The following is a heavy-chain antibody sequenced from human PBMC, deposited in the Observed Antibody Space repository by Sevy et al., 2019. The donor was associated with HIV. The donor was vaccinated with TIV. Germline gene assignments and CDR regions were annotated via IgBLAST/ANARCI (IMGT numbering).Heavy chain of an antibody. J-gene: IGHJ4*02. V-gene: IGHV4-38-2*02. D-gene: IGHD3-10*01. CDR3: ARDYYGSGSYYEFVY. CDR1: GFSISSDYY. CDR2: IYDGGST. Sequence: SETLSLTCTVSGFSISSDYYWGWIRQPPGKGLEWIGSIYDGGSTYYNPSLKSRVTISIDTSKNQFSLKLSSVTAADTAVYYCARDYYGSGSYYEFVYWGQGTRSPSPQ.